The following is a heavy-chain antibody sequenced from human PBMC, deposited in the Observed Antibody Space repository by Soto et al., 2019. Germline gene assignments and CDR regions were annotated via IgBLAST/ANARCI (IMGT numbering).Heavy chain of an antibody. V-gene: IGHV1-69*01. CDR1: GGTFSSYA. Sequence: QVQLVQSGAEVKKPGSSVKVSCKASGGTFSSYAISWVRRAPGQGLEWMGGILPIFGTANYAQKFQGRVTITADESTSTAYMELSSLRSEDTAVYYCARDWGDSSGYYAWTSDYWGQGTLVTVSS. J-gene: IGHJ4*02. D-gene: IGHD3-22*01. CDR3: ARDWGDSSGYYAWTSDY. CDR2: ILPIFGTA.